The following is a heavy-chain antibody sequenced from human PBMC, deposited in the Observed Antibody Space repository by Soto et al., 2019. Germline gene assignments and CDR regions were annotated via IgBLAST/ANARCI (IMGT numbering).Heavy chain of an antibody. CDR2: IFSSGSN. D-gene: IGHD3-16*01. Sequence: QTLSLTCTVSGGNIKSGGHQWSWIRKHPVKGLEWIRYIFSSGSNYYNPSLRGRATISADTSKQLFSLSLHSVTASDPDVYYCARTGGDDYSCLVFHVWGQGTKVTVS. J-gene: IGHJ3*01. CDR3: ARTGGDDYSCLVFHV. CDR1: GGNIKSGGHQ. V-gene: IGHV4-31*02.